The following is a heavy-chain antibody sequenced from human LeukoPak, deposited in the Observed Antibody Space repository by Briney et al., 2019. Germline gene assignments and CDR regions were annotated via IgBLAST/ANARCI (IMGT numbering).Heavy chain of an antibody. J-gene: IGHJ4*02. Sequence: SVTVSCKASGGTFSSYAISWVRQAPGQGLEWMGGIIPIFGTANYAQKFQGRVTITADESTSTAYMELSSLRSEDTAVYYCARVTRNRGSYRYSYFDYWGQGTLVTVSS. V-gene: IGHV1-69*13. CDR2: IIPIFGTA. CDR1: GGTFSSYA. CDR3: ARVTRNRGSYRYSYFDY. D-gene: IGHD3-16*02.